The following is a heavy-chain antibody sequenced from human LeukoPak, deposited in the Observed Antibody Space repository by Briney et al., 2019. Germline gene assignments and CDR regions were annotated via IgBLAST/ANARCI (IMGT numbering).Heavy chain of an antibody. CDR2: INYSGRT. V-gene: IGHV4-39*01. J-gene: IGHJ4*02. D-gene: IGHD2-2*01. CDR3: ARREDTSWYYFDF. Sequence: PSETLSLTCSVSGGSISSSSYCWGWIRQPPGKGLEWIASINYSGRTDYNPSLKSRVTISIDTSKNQFSLKQRSVTAADTAVYYCARREDTSWYYFDFWGQGTQVTVSS. CDR1: GGSISSSSYC.